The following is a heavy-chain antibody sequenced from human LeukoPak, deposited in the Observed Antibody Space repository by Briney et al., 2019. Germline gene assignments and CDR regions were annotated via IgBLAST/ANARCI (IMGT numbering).Heavy chain of an antibody. CDR2: INPNSGGT. CDR1: GYTFTGYY. V-gene: IGHV1-2*02. Sequence: ASVRVSCTASGYTFTGYYMHWVRRAPGQGLGWMGWINPNSGGTNYAQKFQGGVTMTRDTSISTAYMELGRLRSDDTAVYYCARAYYDILTGYENFDYWGQGTLVTVSS. CDR3: ARAYYDILTGYENFDY. D-gene: IGHD3-9*01. J-gene: IGHJ4*02.